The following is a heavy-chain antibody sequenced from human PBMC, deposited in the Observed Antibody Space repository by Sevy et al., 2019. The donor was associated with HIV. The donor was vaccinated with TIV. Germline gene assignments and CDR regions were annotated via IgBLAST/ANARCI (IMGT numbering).Heavy chain of an antibody. V-gene: IGHV3-23*01. D-gene: IGHD1-26*01. CDR2: ISGSGGST. CDR3: ARARGTFSHYYMDV. CDR1: EFTFSSYA. Sequence: GGSLRLSCSTSEFTFSSYAMSWVRQAPGKGLEWVSGISGSGGSTYYAESVKGRFTISRDNSQNTLSLQMNTLRAEDTAVYYFARARGTFSHYYMDVWGKGTPVTVSS. J-gene: IGHJ6*03.